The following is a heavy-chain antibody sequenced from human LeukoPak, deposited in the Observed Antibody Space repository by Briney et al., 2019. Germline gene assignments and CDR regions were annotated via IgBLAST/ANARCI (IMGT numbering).Heavy chain of an antibody. V-gene: IGHV4-39*01. Sequence: SETLSLTCSVSGGSIGSSSCYWGWIRQPPGKGLEWIGSIYYSGNTFNNPSLTSRVTIFVDTSKNQFSLELTSVTAADTAVYYCARHELILRFLEWKGWFDPWGQGTLVTVSS. CDR2: IYYSGNT. CDR3: ARHELILRFLEWKGWFDP. D-gene: IGHD3-3*01. CDR1: GGSIGSSSCY. J-gene: IGHJ5*02.